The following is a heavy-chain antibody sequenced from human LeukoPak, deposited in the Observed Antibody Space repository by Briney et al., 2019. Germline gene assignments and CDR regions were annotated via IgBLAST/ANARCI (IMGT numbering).Heavy chain of an antibody. CDR2: IYHSGST. CDR3: ARVERGYSYGYAYY. Sequence: SETLSLTCAVSGDSISSSKWWSWIRQPPGKGLEWIGEIYHSGSTNFNPSLESRATISLDKSKHQFSLKLSSVTAADTAVYYCARVERGYSYGYAYYWGQGTLVTVSS. CDR1: GDSISSSKW. V-gene: IGHV4-4*02. J-gene: IGHJ4*02. D-gene: IGHD5-18*01.